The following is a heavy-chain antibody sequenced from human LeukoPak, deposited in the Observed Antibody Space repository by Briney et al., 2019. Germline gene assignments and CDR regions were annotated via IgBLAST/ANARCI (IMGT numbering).Heavy chain of an antibody. CDR3: ARDRSSGWYGVGDY. V-gene: IGHV4-34*01. CDR1: GGSFSGYY. Sequence: SETLSLTCAVYGGSFSGYYWSWIRQPPGKGLEWIGEINHSGSTNYNPSLKSRVTISVDTSKNQFSLKLSSVTAADTAVYYCARDRSSGWYGVGDYWGQGTLVTVSS. D-gene: IGHD6-19*01. J-gene: IGHJ4*02. CDR2: INHSGST.